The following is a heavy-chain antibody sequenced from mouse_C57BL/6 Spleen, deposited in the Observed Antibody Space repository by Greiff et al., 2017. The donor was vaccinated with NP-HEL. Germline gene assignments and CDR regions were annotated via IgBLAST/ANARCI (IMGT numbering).Heavy chain of an antibody. V-gene: IGHV1-54*01. CDR1: GYAFTNYL. D-gene: IGHD2-4*01. Sequence: VQLQQSGAELVRPGTSVKVSCKASGYAFTNYLIEWVKQRPGQGLEWIGVINPGSGGTNYNEKFKGKATLTADKSSSTAYMQLSSLTSEDSAVYFCARGGSTMITRAMDYWGQGTSVTVSS. CDR2: INPGSGGT. J-gene: IGHJ4*01. CDR3: ARGGSTMITRAMDY.